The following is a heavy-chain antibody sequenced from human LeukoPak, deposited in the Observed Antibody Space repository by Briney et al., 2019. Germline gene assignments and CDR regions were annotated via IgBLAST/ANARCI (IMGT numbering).Heavy chain of an antibody. Sequence: SETLSLTCTVSGGSISSSYWSWIRQPPGKRLEWIGYIYYSGRTHYNPSLKSRVTISVDTSKNQFSLRLSSVTAADTAMYYCARHENDAFDIWGQGTTVTVSS. J-gene: IGHJ3*02. CDR3: ARHENDAFDI. CDR1: GGSISSSY. CDR2: IYYSGRT. V-gene: IGHV4-59*08.